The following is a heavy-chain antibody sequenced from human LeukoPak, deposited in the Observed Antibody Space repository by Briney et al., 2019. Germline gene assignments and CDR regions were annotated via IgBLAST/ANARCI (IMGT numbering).Heavy chain of an antibody. J-gene: IGHJ4*02. CDR2: INPSGGST. Sequence: ASVKVSCKASGYTFINYYMHWVRQAPGQGLEWMTIINPSGGSTTYAQKFQGRVTMTTDTSTSTAYMELRSLRSDDTAVYYCARDIGYSGYDYGVTIDYWGQGTLVTVSS. V-gene: IGHV1-46*01. D-gene: IGHD5-12*01. CDR3: ARDIGYSGYDYGVTIDY. CDR1: GYTFINYY.